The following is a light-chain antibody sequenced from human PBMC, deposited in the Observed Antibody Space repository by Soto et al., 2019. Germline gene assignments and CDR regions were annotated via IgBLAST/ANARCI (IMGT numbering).Light chain of an antibody. V-gene: IGLV2-8*01. Sequence: QSALTQPPSASGSPGQSVTISCTGTSSDVGGYNYVSWYQQHPGKVPKLMIYEVSNRPSGVPDRFSGSKSGNTASLTVSGLQAEDEADYYCSSYTTSSALQVFGTGTKLTVL. CDR2: EVS. CDR1: SSDVGGYNY. J-gene: IGLJ1*01. CDR3: SSYTTSSALQV.